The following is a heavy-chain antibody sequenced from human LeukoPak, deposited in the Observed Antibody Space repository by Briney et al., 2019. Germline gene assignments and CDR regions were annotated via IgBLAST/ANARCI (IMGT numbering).Heavy chain of an antibody. CDR3: ARDLRFGESYGGYGMDV. Sequence: PSETLSLTCTVSGGSISSGGYYWSWLRQHPGKGLEWIGYIYYSGSTYYNPSLKSRVTISVDTSKNQFSLKLSSVTAADTAVYYCARDLRFGESYGGYGMDVWGQGTTVTVSS. CDR2: IYYSGST. V-gene: IGHV4-31*03. D-gene: IGHD3-10*01. CDR1: GGSISSGGYY. J-gene: IGHJ6*02.